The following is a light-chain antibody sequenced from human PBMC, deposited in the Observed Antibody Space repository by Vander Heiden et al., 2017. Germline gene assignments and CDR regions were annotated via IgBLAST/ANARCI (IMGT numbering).Light chain of an antibody. J-gene: IGLJ1*01. CDR1: NVARTT. Sequence: VLTQTPSVSVAPGQTATITCGGNNVARTTVHWYQQKPGQAPVLVVYDDSDRPSGIPERCPGSKSGDKATLTIPEVEAGDEADYYCQLWDSSSDHYVFGTGTEVTVL. CDR2: DDS. V-gene: IGLV3-21*02. CDR3: QLWDSSSDHYV.